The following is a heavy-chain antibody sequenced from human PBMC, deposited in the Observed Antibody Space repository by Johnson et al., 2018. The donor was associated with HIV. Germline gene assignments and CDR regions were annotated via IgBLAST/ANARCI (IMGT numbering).Heavy chain of an antibody. CDR1: GFTFSSYA. J-gene: IGHJ3*02. CDR3: ARDLKPMYYDDRVVVLGRSEAFDI. CDR2: ISYDGSNK. V-gene: IGHV3-30*04. D-gene: IGHD3-22*01. Sequence: QVQLVESGEGVVQPGRSLRLSCAASGFTFSSYAMHWVRQAPGKGLEWVAVISYDGSNKYYADSVKGRFTISRDNSKNTLYLQMNSLRAEDTAVYYCARDLKPMYYDDRVVVLGRSEAFDIWGQGTMVNVSS.